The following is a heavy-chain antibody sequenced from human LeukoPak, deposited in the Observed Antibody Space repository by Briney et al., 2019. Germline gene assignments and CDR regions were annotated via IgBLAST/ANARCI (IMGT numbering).Heavy chain of an antibody. CDR1: GFTFSSYG. J-gene: IGHJ4*02. Sequence: GGSLRLSCAASGFTFSSYGMHWVREAPGKGLESVAVIWFDGSNEYYADSVKGRFTISRDNSKNTLYLQINSLRAEDTAVYYCARDGAWYSGTQYFFDYWGQGTLVTVSS. V-gene: IGHV3-33*08. D-gene: IGHD1-26*01. CDR3: ARDGAWYSGTQYFFDY. CDR2: IWFDGSNE.